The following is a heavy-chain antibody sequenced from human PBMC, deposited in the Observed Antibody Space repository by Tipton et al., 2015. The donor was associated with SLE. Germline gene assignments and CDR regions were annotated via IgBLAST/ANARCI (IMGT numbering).Heavy chain of an antibody. Sequence: TLSLTCTVSGGSISSYYWSWIRQPPGKGMEWIGYIYYSGRTNYNPSLKSRVTISVDTSKNQFSLKLSSVTAADTAVYYCARAQEYYDILTGYCYFDYWGQGTLVTVSS. CDR3: ARAQEYYDILTGYCYFDY. CDR2: IYYSGRT. V-gene: IGHV4-59*01. J-gene: IGHJ4*02. D-gene: IGHD3-9*01. CDR1: GGSISSYY.